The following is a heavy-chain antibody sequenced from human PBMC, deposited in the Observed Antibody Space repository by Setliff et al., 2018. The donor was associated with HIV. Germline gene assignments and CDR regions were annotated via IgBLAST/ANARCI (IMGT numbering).Heavy chain of an antibody. J-gene: IGHJ6*02. CDR1: GDSISNHY. V-gene: IGHV4-59*03. CDR2: LYFSGGT. CDR3: AGPVSKNFYGMDV. Sequence: PSETLSLTCTVSGDSISNHYWSWLRQPPGKGLEWIGTLYFSGGTSYNSSLKSRVTISGDTSNNQFSLNLTSVTTADTAVYYCAGPVSKNFYGMDVWGLGTTVTVSS.